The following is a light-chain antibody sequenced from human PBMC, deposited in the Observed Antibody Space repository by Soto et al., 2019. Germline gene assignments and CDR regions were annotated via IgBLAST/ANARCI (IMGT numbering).Light chain of an antibody. CDR2: AAT. Sequence: DIQMTQSPSSLSASVGDRVTITCRASQSISSYLNWYQHKPGKAPNLLIYAATTLQSGVPSSFSGSGSGTEFSLTISSLQPEDFATYFCQQLHSYPFTFGQGTRLEIK. CDR1: QSISSY. V-gene: IGKV1-9*01. J-gene: IGKJ5*01. CDR3: QQLHSYPFT.